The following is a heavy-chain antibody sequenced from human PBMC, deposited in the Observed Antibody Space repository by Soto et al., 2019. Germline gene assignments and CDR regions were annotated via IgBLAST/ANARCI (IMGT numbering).Heavy chain of an antibody. CDR3: ARAGMATISTSPRSP. D-gene: IGHD5-12*01. CDR1: GGTFSSYA. Sequence: QVQLVQSGAEVKKPGSSVKVSCKASGGTFSSYAISWVRQAPGQGLEWMGGIIPIFGTANYAQKFQGRVTMTADESTSTAYRELSSLRSEDTAVYCCARAGMATISTSPRSPWGQGTLVTVSS. J-gene: IGHJ5*02. CDR2: IIPIFGTA. V-gene: IGHV1-69*12.